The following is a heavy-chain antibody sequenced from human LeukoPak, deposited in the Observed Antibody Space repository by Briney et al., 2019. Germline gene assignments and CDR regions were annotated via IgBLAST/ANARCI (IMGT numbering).Heavy chain of an antibody. V-gene: IGHV3-23*01. CDR1: GFSFSSFA. CDR3: ARGQEFDDGVFDS. Sequence: GGSLRLSCAASGFSFSSFAMTRVRQAPGKGLEWVSTIRSNGATAYNADSVKGRFTISRDNSKNTVYLQMNSLRVEDTAIYYCARGQEFDDGVFDSWGQGTLVTVSS. CDR2: IRSNGATA. D-gene: IGHD1-1*01. J-gene: IGHJ4*02.